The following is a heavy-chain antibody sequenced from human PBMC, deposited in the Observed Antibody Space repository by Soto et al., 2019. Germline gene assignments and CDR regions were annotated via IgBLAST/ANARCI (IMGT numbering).Heavy chain of an antibody. J-gene: IGHJ3*02. D-gene: IGHD2-8*02. CDR2: ILVDGRT. V-gene: IGHV3-23*01. CDR3: AKATATGGGAFDI. CDR1: GFICSSYD. Sequence: GGSLRLSCAASGFICSSYDMSWVRQAPGKGLEWVSTILVDGRTFYVDSVKGRFTISRDSSQNTVDLQMNSLTAGDKAVYYCAKATATGGGAFDICGQGTMVTVS.